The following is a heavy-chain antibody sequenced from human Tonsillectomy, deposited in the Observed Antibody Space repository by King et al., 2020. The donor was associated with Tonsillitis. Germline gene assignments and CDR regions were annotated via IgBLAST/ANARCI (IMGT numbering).Heavy chain of an antibody. CDR3: GRQDWAPGAFDI. CDR2: ISSSSSYI. V-gene: IGHV3-21*01. J-gene: IGHJ3*02. CDR1: GFTFISYN. D-gene: IGHD3-9*01. Sequence: VQLVESGGGLVKPGGSLRLSCAASGFTFISYNMNWVRQAPGKGLEWVSSISSSSSYIYYADSVKGRFTISRDNAKNSLYLQMTSLRAEDTAVYYCGRQDWAPGAFDIWGQGTMVTVSS.